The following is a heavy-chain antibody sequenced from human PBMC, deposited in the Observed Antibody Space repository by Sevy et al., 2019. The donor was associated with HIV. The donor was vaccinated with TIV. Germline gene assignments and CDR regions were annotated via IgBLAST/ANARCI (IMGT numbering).Heavy chain of an antibody. CDR1: GFTFSSYA. V-gene: IGHV3-30-3*01. CDR2: ISYDGSNK. J-gene: IGHJ4*02. Sequence: GGSLRLSCAASGFTFSSYAMHWVRQAPGKGLEWVALISYDGSNKYYADSVKGRFTISRDNSKNTLYLQMNSLRAEDTAVYYCAREGAVTNPPFDSWGQGTLVTVSS. CDR3: AREGAVTNPPFDS. D-gene: IGHD4-17*01.